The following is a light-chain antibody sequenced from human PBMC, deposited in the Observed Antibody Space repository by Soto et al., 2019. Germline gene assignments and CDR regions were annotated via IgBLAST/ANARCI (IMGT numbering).Light chain of an antibody. CDR2: EIN. Sequence: QSALTQPSSASGSPGQSVTISCTGTSSDVGAYDYVSWYQQHPGKAPQLMIYEINKRPSGVPDRFSGSKSGNTASLTVSGLQAEDEADYYFSSFACSNNGPFVFGTGTKLTVL. CDR3: SSFACSNNGPFV. V-gene: IGLV2-8*01. CDR1: SSDVGAYDY. J-gene: IGLJ1*01.